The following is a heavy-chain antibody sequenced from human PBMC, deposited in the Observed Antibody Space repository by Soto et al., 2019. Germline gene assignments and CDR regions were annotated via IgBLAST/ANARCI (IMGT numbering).Heavy chain of an antibody. Sequence: QITLKESGPTLVKPTQTLTLTCTVSEFSLSSSGVGVGWIRQPPGKALEWLALIYWDDDKRYSPSLTSRLTITKDTPNTQVVLTMTNMDPVDTGTYYCARSYHATGTTFDYWGQGTLVTVSS. CDR2: IYWDDDK. CDR1: EFSLSSSGVG. CDR3: ARSYHATGTTFDY. V-gene: IGHV2-5*02. D-gene: IGHD1-1*01. J-gene: IGHJ4*02.